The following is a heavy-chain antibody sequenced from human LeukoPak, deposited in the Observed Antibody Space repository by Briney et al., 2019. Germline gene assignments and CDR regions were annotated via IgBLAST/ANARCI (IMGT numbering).Heavy chain of an antibody. D-gene: IGHD1-26*01. V-gene: IGHV3-20*04. J-gene: IGHJ4*02. Sequence: GGSLRLSCAASGFTFDDFAMNWVRQAPGKGLEWVSGINGNGGSRGYADSVKGRFTISRDNAKNSLYLQMNSLRAEDTALYYCARVLVGATNDYWGQGTLVTGSS. CDR3: ARVLVGATNDY. CDR2: INGNGGSR. CDR1: GFTFDDFA.